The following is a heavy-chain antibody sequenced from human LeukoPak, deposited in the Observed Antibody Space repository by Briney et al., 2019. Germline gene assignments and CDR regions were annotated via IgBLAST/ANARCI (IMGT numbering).Heavy chain of an antibody. V-gene: IGHV3-74*01. Sequence: GGSLRLSCAASGFTFSRYWMHWVRQAPAKGLVWVSRINSDGSSTNYADSVKGRFTISRDNAKNTLYLQMNSLRVEDTAVYYCASSSGGFNWFDPWGQGTLVTVSS. D-gene: IGHD3-22*01. CDR2: INSDGSST. CDR1: GFTFSRYW. J-gene: IGHJ5*02. CDR3: ASSSGGFNWFDP.